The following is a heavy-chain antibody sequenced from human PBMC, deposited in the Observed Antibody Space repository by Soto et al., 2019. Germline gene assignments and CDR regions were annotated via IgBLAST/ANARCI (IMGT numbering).Heavy chain of an antibody. Sequence: SETLSLTCTVSGGSISSYYWSWIRQPAGKGLEWIGRIYTSGSTNYNPSLKSRVTMSVDTSKNQFSLKLSSVTAADTAVYYCARDVLRFLESPYYYYGMDAWGQGTTVTVSS. CDR3: ARDVLRFLESPYYYYGMDA. J-gene: IGHJ6*02. CDR1: GGSISSYY. CDR2: IYTSGST. D-gene: IGHD3-3*01. V-gene: IGHV4-4*07.